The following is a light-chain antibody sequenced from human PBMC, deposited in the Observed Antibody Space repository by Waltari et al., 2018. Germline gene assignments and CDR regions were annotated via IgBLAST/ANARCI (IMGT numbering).Light chain of an antibody. Sequence: DIQMTQSPSTLSASVGDRVTITCRASQSVSYWLAWYQQKPGKAPKLLIYQASSLESGVPSTFSGSGSGTDFTLTISSLQPDDFATYYCQQYHTYPWTFGQGTKVEI. J-gene: IGKJ1*01. CDR1: QSVSYW. CDR2: QAS. CDR3: QQYHTYPWT. V-gene: IGKV1-5*03.